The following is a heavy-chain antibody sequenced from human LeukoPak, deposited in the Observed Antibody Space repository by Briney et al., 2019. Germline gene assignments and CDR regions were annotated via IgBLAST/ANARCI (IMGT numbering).Heavy chain of an antibody. J-gene: IGHJ4*02. D-gene: IGHD2-8*01. CDR1: GGSFSGYY. CDR2: INHSGST. V-gene: IGHV4-34*01. CDR3: ARGPSTIVLMVYPDY. Sequence: SETLSLTCAVYGGSFSGYYWSWIRQPPGKGLEWIGEINHSGSTNYNPSLKSRVTISVDTSKNQFSLKLSSVTAADTAVYYCARGPSTIVLMVYPDYWGQGTLVTVSS.